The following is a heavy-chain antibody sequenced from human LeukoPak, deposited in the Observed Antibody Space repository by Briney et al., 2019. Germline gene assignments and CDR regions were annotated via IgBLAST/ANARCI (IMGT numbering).Heavy chain of an antibody. CDR2: MNPNSGNT. Sequence: VASVKVSCKASGYSFTTHGISWVRQATGQGLEWMGWMNPNSGNTGYAQKFQGRVTMTRNTSISTAYMELSSLRSEDTAVYYCARKTGDAFDIWGQGTMVTVSS. CDR1: GYSFTTHG. J-gene: IGHJ3*02. V-gene: IGHV1-8*02. CDR3: ARKTGDAFDI.